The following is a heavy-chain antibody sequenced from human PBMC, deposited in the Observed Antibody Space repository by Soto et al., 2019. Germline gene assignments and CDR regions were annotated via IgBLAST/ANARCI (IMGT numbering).Heavy chain of an antibody. D-gene: IGHD6-19*01. J-gene: IGHJ5*02. CDR1: GGNFSNYA. V-gene: IGHV1-69*01. Sequence: QVQLVQSGAEVRKPGSSVKVSCKASGGNFSNYAISWVRQAPGQGLEWMGGIIVLFGTTNYAQKFRGRLTVCADESTSTAYMELGRLSFDDTAIYYCARARGSSWYNWFDPWGQGTLVTVSS. CDR2: IIVLFGTT. CDR3: ARARGSSWYNWFDP.